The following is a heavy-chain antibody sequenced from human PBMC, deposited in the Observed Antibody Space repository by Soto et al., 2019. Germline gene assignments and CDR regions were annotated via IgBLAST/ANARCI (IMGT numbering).Heavy chain of an antibody. V-gene: IGHV3-23*01. D-gene: IGHD3-22*01. CDR2: IGGSGGST. Sequence: AEGSLRRSCAASGFTFSIYAMCWVRQATGKGLEWVSAIGGSGGSTYYADSVKGRFTISRDNSKYTLYLQMNSLRAEDTAVYYCAKAGYYDTSGSKGLDYCGQGTLVTASS. CDR3: AKAGYYDTSGSKGLDY. CDR1: GFTFSIYA. J-gene: IGHJ4*02.